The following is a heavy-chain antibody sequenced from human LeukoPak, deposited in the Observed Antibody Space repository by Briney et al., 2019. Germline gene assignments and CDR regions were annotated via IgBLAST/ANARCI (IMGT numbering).Heavy chain of an antibody. CDR2: IYHSGST. Sequence: ETLSLTCTVSGYSISSGYYWGWIRQPPGKGLEWIGSIYHSGSTYYNPSLKSRVTISVDTSKNQFSLTLNSVTAADTAVYFCARFKQLGRSFDSWGLGSLVTVSS. CDR3: ARFKQLGRSFDS. J-gene: IGHJ4*02. V-gene: IGHV4-38-2*02. CDR1: GYSISSGYY. D-gene: IGHD1-1*01.